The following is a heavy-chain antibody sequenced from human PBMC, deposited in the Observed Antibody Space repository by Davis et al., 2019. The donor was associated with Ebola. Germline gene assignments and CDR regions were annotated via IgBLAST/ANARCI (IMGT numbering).Heavy chain of an antibody. J-gene: IGHJ6*02. D-gene: IGHD3-16*01. CDR3: ARIRVGGAGERYYYYYGMDV. Sequence: GESLKISCPGSGYSLTSYWISWVRQMPGKGLECLGRLDPRDSYTNYSPSFQGHVTISADKSISTAYLQWSSLKASGTAMYYCARIRVGGAGERYYYYYGMDVWGQGTTVTVSS. CDR1: GYSLTSYW. CDR2: LDPRDSYT. V-gene: IGHV5-10-1*01.